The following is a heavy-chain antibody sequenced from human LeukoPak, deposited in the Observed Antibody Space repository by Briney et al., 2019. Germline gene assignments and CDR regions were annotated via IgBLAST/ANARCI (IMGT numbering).Heavy chain of an antibody. J-gene: IGHJ4*02. V-gene: IGHV3-74*01. CDR1: GFTFSSYW. Sequence: GGSLRLSCAASGFTFSSYWKHWVRQAPGKGLVWVSRINSDGSSTSYADSVKGRFTISRDNAKNTLYLQMNSLRAEDTAVYYCARGGLYSYGHFVYWGQGTLVTVSS. CDR2: INSDGSST. D-gene: IGHD5-18*01. CDR3: ARGGLYSYGHFVY.